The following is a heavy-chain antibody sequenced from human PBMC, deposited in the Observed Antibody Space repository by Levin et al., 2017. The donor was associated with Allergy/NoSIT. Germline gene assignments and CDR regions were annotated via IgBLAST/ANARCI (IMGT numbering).Heavy chain of an antibody. CDR2: IGSSGSII. J-gene: IGHJ4*02. Sequence: GESLKISCAASGLTFGRYAMNWVRQAPGKGLQWVSYIGSSGSIIYYADSVKGRFTISRDNAENSLYLQMNSLTVEDTAFYYCAMDCSGGNCYQGGYWGQGTLVTVSS. D-gene: IGHD2-15*01. V-gene: IGHV3-48*03. CDR3: AMDCSGGNCYQGGY. CDR1: GLTFGRYA.